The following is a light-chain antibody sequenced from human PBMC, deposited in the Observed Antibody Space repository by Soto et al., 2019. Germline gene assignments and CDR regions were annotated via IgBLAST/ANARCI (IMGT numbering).Light chain of an antibody. CDR2: EVS. CDR1: SSDVGSYNR. Sequence: QSALTQPPSVSGSPGQSVTISCTGTSSDVGSYNRVSWYQQPPGTAPKLMIYEVSNRPSGVPDRFSGSKSGNTASLTISGLQAEDEADYYCSSYTSSSTVFGGGTKVTV. V-gene: IGLV2-18*02. J-gene: IGLJ2*01. CDR3: SSYTSSSTV.